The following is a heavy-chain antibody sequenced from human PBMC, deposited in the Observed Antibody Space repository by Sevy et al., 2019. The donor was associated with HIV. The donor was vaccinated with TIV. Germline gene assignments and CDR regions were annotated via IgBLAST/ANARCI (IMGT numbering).Heavy chain of an antibody. CDR1: GFTVSSND. D-gene: IGHD2-15*01. J-gene: IGHJ5*02. V-gene: IGHV3-53*01. CDR3: ARDVRYCSGGSCYNWFDP. CDR2: IYSGGST. Sequence: GGSLRLSCAASGFTVSSNDMSWVRQAPGKGLEWVSVIYSGGSTYYADSVKGRFTISRDNSKNTLYLQMNSLRAEDTAVYYCARDVRYCSGGSCYNWFDPWGQGTLVTVSS.